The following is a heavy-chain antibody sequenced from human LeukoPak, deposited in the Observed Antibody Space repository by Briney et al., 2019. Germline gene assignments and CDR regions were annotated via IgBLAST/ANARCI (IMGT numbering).Heavy chain of an antibody. CDR1: GYSFTDYW. J-gene: IGHJ4*02. CDR3: ARHGEYSTSWYYFDY. V-gene: IGHV5-10-1*01. Sequence: GESLKICCKGSGYSFTDYWISWVRQMPGKGLEWMGRIAPSDSFTNYSPSFHGHVTISSDKSISTAYLQWSSLKASDTAIYYCARHGEYSTSWYYFDYWGQGTLVTVSS. CDR2: IAPSDSFT. D-gene: IGHD6-13*01.